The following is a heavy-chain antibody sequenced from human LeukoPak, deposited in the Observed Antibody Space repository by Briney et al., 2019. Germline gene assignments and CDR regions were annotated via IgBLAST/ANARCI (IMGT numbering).Heavy chain of an antibody. CDR2: INPSGGST. Sequence: ASVKVSCKASGFTFTSYYMHWVRQAPGQGLEWMGIINPSGGSTSYPQKFQGRVTMTRDTSTRTVYMELSRLRSEDTAVYYCACVVRGAFDIWGQGTLVTVSS. V-gene: IGHV1-46*03. CDR3: ACVVRGAFDI. J-gene: IGHJ3*02. D-gene: IGHD2-21*01. CDR1: GFTFTSYY.